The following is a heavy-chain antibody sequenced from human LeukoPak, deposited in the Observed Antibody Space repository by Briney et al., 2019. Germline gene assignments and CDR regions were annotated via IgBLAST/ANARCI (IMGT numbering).Heavy chain of an antibody. J-gene: IGHJ4*02. V-gene: IGHV3-48*03. Sequence: GGSLRLSCAASGFTFSSYEMNWVRQAPGKGLEWVSYISSSGSTKYYADSVKGRFTFSRDNAKNTLYLQMNSLRAEDTAVYYCARGVEQSLVVANAFDIWGQGTLVTVSS. CDR2: ISSSGSTK. D-gene: IGHD6-19*01. CDR3: ARGVEQSLVVANAFDI. CDR1: GFTFSSYE.